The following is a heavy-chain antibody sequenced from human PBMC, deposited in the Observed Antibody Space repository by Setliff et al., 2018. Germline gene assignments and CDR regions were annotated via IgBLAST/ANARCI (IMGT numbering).Heavy chain of an antibody. Sequence: PGGSLRLSCAASGFTFSHFAVTWVRQSPGRGLEWVASIGAGGDYTKYADSVRGRFTISRDNSKNTIYLQMNSLRVEDTASYYCARDPNGDYVGAFDPWGQGILVTVSS. CDR1: GFTFSHFA. D-gene: IGHD4-17*01. J-gene: IGHJ5*02. CDR2: IGAGGDYT. CDR3: ARDPNGDYVGAFDP. V-gene: IGHV3-23*01.